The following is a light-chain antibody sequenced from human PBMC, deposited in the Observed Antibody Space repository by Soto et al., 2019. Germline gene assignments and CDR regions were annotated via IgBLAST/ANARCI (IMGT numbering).Light chain of an antibody. CDR1: QAISSY. V-gene: IGKV1-9*01. Sequence: IQVTQSPTFLSSSMGDRVTITCRASQAISSYLAWYQQRPGEAPKLLIYHASTLQTGVPSRFSVSGSGTEGIITINRLLPEDGATYYCQQLNNFPLTFGQGTRLENK. CDR3: QQLNNFPLT. CDR2: HAS. J-gene: IGKJ5*01.